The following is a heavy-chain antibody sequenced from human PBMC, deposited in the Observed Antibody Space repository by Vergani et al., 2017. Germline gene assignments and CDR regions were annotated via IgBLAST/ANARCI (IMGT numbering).Heavy chain of an antibody. V-gene: IGHV4-61*02. CDR2: IHTGGST. Sequence: QVKLQESGPGLLKPSQTLSLTCTVSGESIRSGSHYWSWIRQPAGKGPEWIGHIHTGGSTDLNPSFKSRVSISVDTSKSQFSLKLNSVTVADTAVYYCARSPGYSSSWYLRNWFDPWGQGTLVTVSS. CDR3: ARSPGYSSSWYLRNWFDP. J-gene: IGHJ5*02. CDR1: GESIRSGSHY. D-gene: IGHD6-13*01.